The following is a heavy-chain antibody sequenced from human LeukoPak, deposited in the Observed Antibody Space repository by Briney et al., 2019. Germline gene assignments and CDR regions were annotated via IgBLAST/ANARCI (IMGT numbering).Heavy chain of an antibody. D-gene: IGHD1-1*01. J-gene: IGHJ6*03. CDR2: VDHTGST. CDR3: ARGRVSSSTWYSTYYYYFYMDV. V-gene: IGHV4-59*01. CDR1: DDSITMYY. Sequence: SETLSLTCTVSDDSITMYYWTWIRQPPGKGLEWIGYVDHTGSTNFNPSLNGRVSISRDTSKNLSSLRLRSVTAADTAVYFCARGRVSSSTWYSTYYYYFYMDVWGKGTTVTVSS.